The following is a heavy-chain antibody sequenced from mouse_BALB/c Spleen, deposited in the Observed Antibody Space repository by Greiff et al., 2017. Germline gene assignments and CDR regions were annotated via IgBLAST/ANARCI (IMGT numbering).Heavy chain of an antibody. D-gene: IGHD2-4*01. V-gene: IGHV1-63*01. Sequence: QVQLQQSGAELVRPGTLVKISCKASGYAFTNYWLGWVKQRPGHGLEWIGDIYPGSGNTYYNEKFKGKATLTADKSSSTAYMQLSSLTSEDSAVYFCARMDDYDMDAMDYWGQGTSVTVSS. J-gene: IGHJ4*01. CDR3: ARMDDYDMDAMDY. CDR2: IYPGSGNT. CDR1: GYAFTNYW.